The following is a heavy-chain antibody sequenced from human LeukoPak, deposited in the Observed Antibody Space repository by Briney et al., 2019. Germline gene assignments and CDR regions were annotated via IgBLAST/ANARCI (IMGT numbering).Heavy chain of an antibody. J-gene: IGHJ4*02. D-gene: IGHD6-19*01. CDR2: IYPGDSDT. Sequence: GESLRISCKGSGYSFTSYWIGWVRQMPGKGLEWMGIIYPGDSDTRYSPSFQGQVTISADKSISTAYLQWSSLKASDTAMYYCARHGYSSGWYSDYWGQGTLVTVSS. V-gene: IGHV5-51*01. CDR1: GYSFTSYW. CDR3: ARHGYSSGWYSDY.